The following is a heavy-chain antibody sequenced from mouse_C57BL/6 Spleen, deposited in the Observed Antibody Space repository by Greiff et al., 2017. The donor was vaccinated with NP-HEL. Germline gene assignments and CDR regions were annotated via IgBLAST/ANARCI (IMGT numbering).Heavy chain of an antibody. CDR3: ARSHYYGSSYVEVYFDD. CDR2: IDPSDSYT. J-gene: IGHJ2*01. D-gene: IGHD1-1*01. Sequence: QVQLQQPGAELVRPGTSVKLSCKASGYTFTSYWMHWVKQRPGQGLEWIGVIDPSDSYTNYNQKFKGKATLTVDTSSSTAYMQLSSLTSEDSAGYYCARSHYYGSSYVEVYFDDWGQGTTLTVSS. CDR1: GYTFTSYW. V-gene: IGHV1-59*01.